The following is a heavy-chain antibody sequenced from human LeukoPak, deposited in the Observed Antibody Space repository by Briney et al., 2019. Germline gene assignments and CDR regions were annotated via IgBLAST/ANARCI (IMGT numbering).Heavy chain of an antibody. V-gene: IGHV4-30-2*02. CDR3: ASLGGRRAFDI. CDR1: GGSISSGGYS. CDR2: IYHSGST. Sequence: PSETLSLTCAVSGGSISSGGYSWSWIRQPPGKGLEWIGYIYHSGSTYYNPSLKSRVTISVDTSKNQFSLKLSSVTAADTAVYYCASLGGRRAFDIWGQGTMVTVSS. D-gene: IGHD3-16*01. J-gene: IGHJ3*02.